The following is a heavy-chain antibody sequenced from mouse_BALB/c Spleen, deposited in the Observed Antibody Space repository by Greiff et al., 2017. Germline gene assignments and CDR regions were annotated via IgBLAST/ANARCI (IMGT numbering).Heavy chain of an antibody. J-gene: IGHJ2*01. CDR1: GFTFSSFG. CDR3: AREGWDGYFDY. D-gene: IGHD4-1*01. Sequence: EVKVVESGGGLVQPGGSRKLSCAASGFTFSSFGMHWVRQAPEKGLEWVAYISSGSSTIYYADTVKGRFTISRDNPKNTLFLQMTSLRSEDTAMYYCAREGWDGYFDYWGQGTTLTVSS. CDR2: ISSGSSTI. V-gene: IGHV5-17*02.